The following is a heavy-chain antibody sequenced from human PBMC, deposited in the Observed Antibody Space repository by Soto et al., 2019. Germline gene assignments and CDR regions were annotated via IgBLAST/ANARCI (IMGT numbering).Heavy chain of an antibody. CDR3: AIRYKDGRRDCVSTSCLFDP. CDR2: ISYDGSNK. J-gene: IGHJ5*02. Sequence: GGSLRLSCAASGFTFSTYAMHWVRQAPGKGLEWVAVISYDGSNKYYADSVKGRFTISRDNSKNTLYLQMNSLRAEDTAVYYFAIRYKDGRRDCVSTSCLFDPWGQGTLVTVSS. CDR1: GFTFSTYA. V-gene: IGHV3-30-3*01. D-gene: IGHD2-2*01.